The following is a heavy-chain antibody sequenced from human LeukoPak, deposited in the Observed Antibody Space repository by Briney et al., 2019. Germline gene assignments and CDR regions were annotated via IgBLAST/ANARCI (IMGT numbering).Heavy chain of an antibody. CDR2: ISSDSNYT. V-gene: IGHV3-21*01. CDR3: ARRGNILTGSYDH. D-gene: IGHD3-9*01. CDR1: GFTFSGYT. J-gene: IGHJ5*02. Sequence: PRQSMRLSCAASGFTFSGYTMNWVRQTPGKGVEWVSSISSDSNYTFYADSVKGRFTISRDNAWNSLSLQMNSLRAEDTAVYYCARRGNILTGSYDHWGQGTLVTVS.